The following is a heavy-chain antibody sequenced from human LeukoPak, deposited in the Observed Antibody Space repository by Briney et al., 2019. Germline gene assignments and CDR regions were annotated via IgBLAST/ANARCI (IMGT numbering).Heavy chain of an antibody. D-gene: IGHD3-22*01. Sequence: GGSLRLSCAASGFTFSTYWMTWVRQAPGKGLEWVANIKQDGSEKCYVDSVKGRFTISRDNAKNSLFLQMNSLRAEDTAVYYCARGSTYNYDGSGFDFWGQGTLVAVSS. CDR3: ARGSTYNYDGSGFDF. J-gene: IGHJ4*02. V-gene: IGHV3-7*01. CDR2: IKQDGSEK. CDR1: GFTFSTYW.